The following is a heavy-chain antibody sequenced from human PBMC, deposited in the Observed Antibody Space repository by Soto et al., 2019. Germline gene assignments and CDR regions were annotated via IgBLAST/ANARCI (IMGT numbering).Heavy chain of an antibody. J-gene: IGHJ4*02. D-gene: IGHD3-10*01. CDR2: IYYSGST. CDR3: ARQVRVVRGVGLVDY. V-gene: IGHV4-39*01. CDR1: AGSISSSRYY. Sequence: PSETLSLTCTVSAGSISSSRYYWGWIRQPPGKGLEWIGSIYYSGSTYYTPSLKSRVTISVDTYKNQFSLKLSSVTAADTAVYYCARQVRVVRGVGLVDYWGQGTLVTVSS.